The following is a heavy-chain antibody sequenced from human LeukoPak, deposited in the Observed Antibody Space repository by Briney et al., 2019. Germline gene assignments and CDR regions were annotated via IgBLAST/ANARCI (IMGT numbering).Heavy chain of an antibody. J-gene: IGHJ4*02. CDR1: GFTFSSYA. Sequence: GGFLRLSCAASGFTFSSYAMSWVRQAPGKGLEWVSAISGSGGSTYYADSVKGRFTISRDNSKNTLYLQMNSLRAEDTAVYYCAKQSGSYYSLFDYWGQGTLVTVSS. V-gene: IGHV3-23*01. D-gene: IGHD1-26*01. CDR2: ISGSGGST. CDR3: AKQSGSYYSLFDY.